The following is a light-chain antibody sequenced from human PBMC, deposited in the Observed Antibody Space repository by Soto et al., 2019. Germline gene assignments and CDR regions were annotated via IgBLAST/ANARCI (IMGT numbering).Light chain of an antibody. CDR3: MQALQTPLT. CDR1: QSLLQRNGYNY. J-gene: IGKJ4*01. CDR2: LGS. V-gene: IGKV2-28*01. Sequence: DIVMTQSPLSLPVTPGEPASISCRSSQSLLQRNGYNYLDWYLQKPGQSPQLLIYLGSNRASGVPDRFSGSGAGTDFTLKISRVESEDVGVYYCMQALQTPLTFGGGTEVEIK.